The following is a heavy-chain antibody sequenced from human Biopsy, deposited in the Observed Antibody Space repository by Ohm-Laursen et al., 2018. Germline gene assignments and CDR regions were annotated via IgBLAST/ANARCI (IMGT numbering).Heavy chain of an antibody. CDR1: GFTFSDFY. Sequence: GTLSLTCAASGFTFSDFYISWIRQAPGKGLEWISYISAAGPAMFYADSVRGRFTISRDNANNLLYLQMDSLRAEDTAVYYCARRRPIDYWGQGILVTVSS. CDR2: ISAAGPAM. V-gene: IGHV3-11*01. CDR3: ARRRPIDY. J-gene: IGHJ4*02.